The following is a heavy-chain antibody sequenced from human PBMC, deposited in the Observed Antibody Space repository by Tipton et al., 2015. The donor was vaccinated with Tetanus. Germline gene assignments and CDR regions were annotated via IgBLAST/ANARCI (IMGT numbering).Heavy chain of an antibody. V-gene: IGHV4-59*01. CDR2: TYQNGDA. CDR3: ARERIEAFYYHGLDV. D-gene: IGHD2-21*01. CDR1: GGSISSYY. Sequence: TLSLTCTVSGGSISSYYWSWIRQPPGKGLEWIAYTYQNGDANYNPSLQSRVTISVDTSKNQFSLQLAFVTAADTAIYYCARERIEAFYYHGLDVWGPGTTVTVSS. J-gene: IGHJ6*02.